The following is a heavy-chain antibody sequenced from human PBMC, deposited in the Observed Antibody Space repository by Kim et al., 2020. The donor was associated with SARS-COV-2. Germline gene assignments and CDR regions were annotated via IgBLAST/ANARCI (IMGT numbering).Heavy chain of an antibody. D-gene: IGHD3-10*01. Sequence: GASLKISCKGSGYSFTSYWISWVRQMPGKGLEWMGRIDPSDSYTNYSPSFQGHVTISADKSISTAYLQWSSLKASDTAMYYCARLLSTMVRGVITRDAFDIWGQGTMVTVSS. V-gene: IGHV5-10-1*01. CDR3: ARLLSTMVRGVITRDAFDI. CDR2: IDPSDSYT. J-gene: IGHJ3*02. CDR1: GYSFTSYW.